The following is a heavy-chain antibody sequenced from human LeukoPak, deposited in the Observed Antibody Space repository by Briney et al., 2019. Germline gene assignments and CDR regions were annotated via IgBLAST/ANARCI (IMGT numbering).Heavy chain of an antibody. CDR2: IKQDGSVE. D-gene: IGHD1-26*01. V-gene: IGHV3-7*01. CDR1: GFTFENYW. CDR3: AREVGATTKIYYYGMDV. J-gene: IGHJ6*02. Sequence: GGSLRLSCAASGFTFENYWMSWVRQAPGKGPEWVANIKQDGSVEHYLDSVKGRFNISRDNAKNSLILQMNSLRAEDTAVYYCAREVGATTKIYYYGMDVWGQGTTVTVS.